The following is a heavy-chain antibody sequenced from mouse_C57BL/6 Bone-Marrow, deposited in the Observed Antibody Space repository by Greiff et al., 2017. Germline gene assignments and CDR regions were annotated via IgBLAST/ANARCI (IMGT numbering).Heavy chain of an antibody. CDR1: GYTFTSYW. CDR2: IDPSDSYT. J-gene: IGHJ2*01. V-gene: IGHV1-59*01. CDR3: ARGWLLRY. D-gene: IGHD2-3*01. Sequence: QVQLQQPGAELVRPGTSVKLSCKASGYTFTSYWMHWVKQRPGQGLEWIGVIDPSDSYTNYNQKFKGKATLTVDTASSTAYMQLSSLTSEDSAVYYCARGWLLRYWGLGTTLTVSS.